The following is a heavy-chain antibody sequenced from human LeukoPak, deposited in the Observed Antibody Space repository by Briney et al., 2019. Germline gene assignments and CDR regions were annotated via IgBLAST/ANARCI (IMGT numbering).Heavy chain of an antibody. D-gene: IGHD3-9*01. CDR3: ARTSPRYGYFDY. CDR1: AGSISSDY. Sequence: SETLSLTCTVSAGSISSDYWSWIRQPPGKGLEWIGYIYYSGSTNYNPSLKSRVTISVDTSKKQFSLKLNSVTAADTAVYYCARTSPRYGYFDYWSQGALVTVSS. CDR2: IYYSGST. V-gene: IGHV4-59*01. J-gene: IGHJ4*02.